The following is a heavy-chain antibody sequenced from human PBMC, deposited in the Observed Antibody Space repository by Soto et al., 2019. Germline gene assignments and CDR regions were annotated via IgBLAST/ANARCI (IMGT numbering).Heavy chain of an antibody. CDR3: ARGPPMGY. Sequence: TLSLTCAVSGGSISSGGYSWSWIRQPPGKGLEWIGYIYHSGSTYYNPSLKSRVTISVDRSKNQFSLKLSSVTAADTAVYYCARGPPMGYWGKGTLVTVSS. D-gene: IGHD3-10*01. J-gene: IGHJ4*02. CDR1: GGSISSGGYS. CDR2: IYHSGST. V-gene: IGHV4-30-2*01.